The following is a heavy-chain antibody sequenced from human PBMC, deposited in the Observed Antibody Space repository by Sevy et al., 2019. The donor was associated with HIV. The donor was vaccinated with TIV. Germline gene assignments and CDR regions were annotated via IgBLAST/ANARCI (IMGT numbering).Heavy chain of an antibody. Sequence: ASVKVSCKASGHTFTGYYIHWVRQAPGQGLEWMGWINANSGGTNYAQKFQDRVTMTSDTSISTVYMDLSRLRSDDTAVYFCTRSGYYYGLDYWGQEPWSPSPQ. CDR2: INANSGGT. D-gene: IGHD3-22*01. CDR1: GHTFTGYY. V-gene: IGHV1-2*02. J-gene: IGHJ4*01. CDR3: TRSGYYYGLDY.